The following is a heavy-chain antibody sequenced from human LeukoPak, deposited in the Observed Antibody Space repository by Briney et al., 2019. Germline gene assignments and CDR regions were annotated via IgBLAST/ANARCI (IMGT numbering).Heavy chain of an antibody. CDR3: AKHTYYDFWSGYDGGKYYFDY. CDR2: ISWNSGSI. V-gene: IGHV3-9*01. J-gene: IGHJ4*02. CDR1: GFTFDDYA. Sequence: GGSLRLSCAASGFTFDDYAMHWVRQAPGKGLEWVSGISWNSGSIGYADSVKGRFTISRDNAKNSLYLQMNSLRAEDTAVYYCAKHTYYDFWSGYDGGKYYFDYWGQGTLVTVSS. D-gene: IGHD3-3*01.